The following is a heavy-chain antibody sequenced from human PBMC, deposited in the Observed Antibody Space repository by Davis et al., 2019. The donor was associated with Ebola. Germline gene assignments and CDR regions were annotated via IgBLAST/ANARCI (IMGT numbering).Heavy chain of an antibody. CDR2: IHDSGNT. CDR3: ASGVFGVTYYFDH. D-gene: IGHD3-3*01. V-gene: IGHV4-59*01. CDR1: GGSISSYY. Sequence: MPSETLSLTCNVSGGSISSYYWSWIRQAPGKGLEWIAYIHDSGNTKYNPSLRSRLIISVDRSKNQFSLKLNSVIAADTAMYYCASGVFGVTYYFDHWGQGALVTVSS. J-gene: IGHJ4*02.